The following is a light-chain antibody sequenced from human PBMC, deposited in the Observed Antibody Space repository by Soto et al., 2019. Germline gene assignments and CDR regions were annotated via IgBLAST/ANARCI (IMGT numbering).Light chain of an antibody. CDR2: GAS. J-gene: IGKJ1*01. Sequence: EIVFTRSPGTLSLYPGDRATLSCRASQSVSRSYLGWYQQKPGQAPRLLMYGASIRAAGVPDRFSGSGSGTEFTLTIRRLEPEDFTVYYCHHYETFGQGTKVDIK. CDR3: HHYET. CDR1: QSVSRSY. V-gene: IGKV3-20*01.